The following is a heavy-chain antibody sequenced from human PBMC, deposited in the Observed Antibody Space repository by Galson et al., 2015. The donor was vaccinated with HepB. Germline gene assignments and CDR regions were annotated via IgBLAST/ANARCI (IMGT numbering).Heavy chain of an antibody. J-gene: IGHJ6*02. D-gene: IGHD6-19*01. CDR2: INAGNGNT. Sequence: SVKVSCKASGYTFTSYAMHWVRQAPGQRLEWMGWINAGNGNTKYSQKFQGRVTITRDTSASTAYMELSSLRSEDTAVYYCAREVAVAGYCYYGMDVWGQGTTVTVSS. V-gene: IGHV1-3*01. CDR3: AREVAVAGYCYYGMDV. CDR1: GYTFTSYA.